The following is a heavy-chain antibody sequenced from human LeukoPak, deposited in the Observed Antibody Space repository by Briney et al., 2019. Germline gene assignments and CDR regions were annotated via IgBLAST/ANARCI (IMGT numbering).Heavy chain of an antibody. J-gene: IGHJ4*02. CDR2: IDHSGAS. D-gene: IGHD5-12*01. CDR3: ARARGSVAIDY. CDR1: GESFSGYY. Sequence: SETLSLTCAVYGESFSGYYWTWIRQPPGKGLEWIGEIDHSGASNYNPSVKSRVTISVDTSKNQFSLKMRSVTAADTAVYYCARARGSVAIDYWGQGTLVTVSS. V-gene: IGHV4-34*01.